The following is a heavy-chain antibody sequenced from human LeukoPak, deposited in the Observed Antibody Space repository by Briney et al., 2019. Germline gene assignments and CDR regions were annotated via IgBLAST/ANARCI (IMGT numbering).Heavy chain of an antibody. Sequence: GGSLRLSCSASGFTFTSYAMHWVRQAPGKGLEWVAIISFDGGNTYYADSVKGRFTISRDSSKNTLYLQMNNLRAEDTAIYYCARPLGHCTATSCYLLGYWGQGTLVTVSS. CDR1: GFTFTSYA. V-gene: IGHV3-30-3*01. J-gene: IGHJ4*02. CDR2: ISFDGGNT. D-gene: IGHD2-2*01. CDR3: ARPLGHCTATSCYLLGY.